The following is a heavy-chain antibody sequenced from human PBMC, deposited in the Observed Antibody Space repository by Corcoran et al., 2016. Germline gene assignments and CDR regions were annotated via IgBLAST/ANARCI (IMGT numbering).Heavy chain of an antibody. Sequence: EVQLVESGGGLVQPGGSLRLSCAASGFAFSTYWMHWVRQVPGKGLMWVSRITGDGSDTTYADSVKGRFTIPRDNAENTLYLQMDSLRAEDTAVYYCARGGGWSSGRFRAFGFWGQGTMVTVSS. J-gene: IGHJ3*01. CDR1: GFAFSTYW. CDR2: ITGDGSDT. D-gene: IGHD6-25*01. CDR3: ARGGGWSSGRFRAFGF. V-gene: IGHV3-74*03.